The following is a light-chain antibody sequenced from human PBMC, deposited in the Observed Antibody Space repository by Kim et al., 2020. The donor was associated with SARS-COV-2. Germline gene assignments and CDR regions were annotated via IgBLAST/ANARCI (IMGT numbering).Light chain of an antibody. J-gene: IGKJ1*01. CDR3: QQHGISPWT. CDR1: QSVNGGH. V-gene: IGKV3-20*01. Sequence: ENVLTQSPGTLSLSPGERATLSCRASQSVNGGHLSWYQQKPGQAPRLLIYGAFSRATGTPDRFSGSGSGTDFTLTISRLEPEDFAVYYCQQHGISPWTFGQGTKLEI. CDR2: GAF.